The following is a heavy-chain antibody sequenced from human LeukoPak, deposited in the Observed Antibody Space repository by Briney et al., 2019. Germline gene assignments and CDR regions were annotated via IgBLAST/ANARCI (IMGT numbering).Heavy chain of an antibody. Sequence: SETLSLTCTVSGGSISSYYWSWIRQPPGKGLEWIGCIYYSGSTNYNPSLKSRVTISVDTSKNQFSLKLNSVTAADTAVYYCARRPYDHSWFDPWGQGTLVTVSS. CDR2: IYYSGST. CDR1: GGSISSYY. V-gene: IGHV4-59*08. CDR3: ARRPYDHSWFDP. D-gene: IGHD3-16*01. J-gene: IGHJ5*02.